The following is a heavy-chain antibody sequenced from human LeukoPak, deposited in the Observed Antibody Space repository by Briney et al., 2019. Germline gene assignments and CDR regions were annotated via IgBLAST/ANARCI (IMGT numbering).Heavy chain of an antibody. CDR3: ARHRIAAAGTTFFDY. V-gene: IGHV4-39*01. J-gene: IGHJ4*02. D-gene: IGHD6-13*01. Sequence: PSETLSLTCTVSSGSIGSYYWSWIRQPPGKGLEWIGSIYYSGSTYYNPSLKSRVTISVDTSKNQFSLKLSSVTAADTAVYYCARHRIAAAGTTFFDYWGQGTLVTVSS. CDR1: SGSIGSYY. CDR2: IYYSGST.